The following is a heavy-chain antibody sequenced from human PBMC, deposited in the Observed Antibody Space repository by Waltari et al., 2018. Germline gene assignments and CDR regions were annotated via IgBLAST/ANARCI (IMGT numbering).Heavy chain of an antibody. V-gene: IGHV4-38-2*01. CDR1: GDSIPSASY. Sequence: QVQLQESGPGLVKPSETLSLTCAVSGDSIPSASYWGWIRQPPGKGLEWIGYVYHFGSSSSNLSLKSRVTMSVDTSKRQFSLNLSSVTAADTAGYYCARHESAHYGGFDSWGRGTLGTVSA. CDR3: ARHESAHYGGFDS. CDR2: VYHFGSS. J-gene: IGHJ4*02. D-gene: IGHD4-17*01.